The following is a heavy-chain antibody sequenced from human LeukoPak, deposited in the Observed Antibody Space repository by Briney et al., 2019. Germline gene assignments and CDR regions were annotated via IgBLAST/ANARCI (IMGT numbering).Heavy chain of an antibody. J-gene: IGHJ5*02. CDR1: GFTFSSSG. V-gene: IGHV3-33*01. CDR3: ARAPGGPLRYFDWPPDP. D-gene: IGHD3-9*01. Sequence: GGSLRLSCAASGFTFSSSGMHWVRQAPGKGLEWVAVIWYDGSNKYYADSVKGRFTISRDNSKNTLYLQMNSLRAEDTAVYYCARAPGGPLRYFDWPPDPWGQGTLVTVSS. CDR2: IWYDGSNK.